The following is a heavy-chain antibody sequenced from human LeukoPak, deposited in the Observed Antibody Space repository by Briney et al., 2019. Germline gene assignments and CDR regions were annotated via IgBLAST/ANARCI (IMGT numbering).Heavy chain of an antibody. V-gene: IGHV4-30-2*03. CDR1: GGSISSGGYS. CDR3: ARQTTGTTRYYFDY. CDR2: IYHSGST. J-gene: IGHJ4*02. D-gene: IGHD1-1*01. Sequence: SETLSLTCAVSGGSISSGGYSWSWIRQPPGKGLEWIGYIYHSGSTYYNPSLKSRVTISVDTSKNQFSLKLSSVTAADTAVYYCARQTTGTTRYYFDYWGQGTLVTVSS.